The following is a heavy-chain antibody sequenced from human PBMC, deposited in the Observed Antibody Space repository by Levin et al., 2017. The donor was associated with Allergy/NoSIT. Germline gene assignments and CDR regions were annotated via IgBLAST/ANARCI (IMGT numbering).Heavy chain of an antibody. D-gene: IGHD4-23*01. Sequence: GSLRLSCAASGFTFSSYGMHWVRQAPGKGLEWVAVISYDGSNKYYADSVKGRFTISRDNSKNTLYLQMNSLRAEDTAVYYCAKDYGGNGGGYWGQGTLVTVSS. CDR2: ISYDGSNK. V-gene: IGHV3-30*18. J-gene: IGHJ4*02. CDR1: GFTFSSYG. CDR3: AKDYGGNGGGY.